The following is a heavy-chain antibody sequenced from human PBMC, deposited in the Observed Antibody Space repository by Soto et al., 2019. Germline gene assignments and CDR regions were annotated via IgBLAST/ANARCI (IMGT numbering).Heavy chain of an antibody. CDR1: GVIISSYA. J-gene: IGHJ5*01. Sequence: GSLLLACSVSGVIISSYAMNWVRQAPGKGLEWVSSISSVGTYIYSADSLKGRFTISRNNAENSLYLQMNALTAEDTAVYYCERSLTAAVGRVGFDSWGQGTLVTVSS. V-gene: IGHV3-21*01. D-gene: IGHD6-13*01. CDR3: ERSLTAAVGRVGFDS. CDR2: ISSVGTYI.